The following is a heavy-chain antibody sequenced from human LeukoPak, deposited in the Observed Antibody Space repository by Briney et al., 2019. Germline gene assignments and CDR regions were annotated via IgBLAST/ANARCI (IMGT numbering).Heavy chain of an antibody. J-gene: IGHJ4*02. V-gene: IGHV3-23*01. CDR2: ISGSGGST. Sequence: PGGSLGLSCAASGFTFSSYAMSWVRQAPGKGLEWVSVISGSGGSTHYADSVKGRFTISRDNSKNTLFLQMNSLRAEDTALYYCAKDARYSGSQTAHFDYWGQGTLVTVSS. CDR3: AKDARYSGSQTAHFDY. D-gene: IGHD1-26*01. CDR1: GFTFSSYA.